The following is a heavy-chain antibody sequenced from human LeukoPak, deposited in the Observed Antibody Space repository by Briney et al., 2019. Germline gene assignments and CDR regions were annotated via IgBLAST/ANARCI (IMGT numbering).Heavy chain of an antibody. CDR2: IKSDGKT. V-gene: IGHV3-74*01. J-gene: IGHJ1*01. Sequence: PGGSLRLSCEASGFTFSRYWMHWVRQAPGKGLVWVSRIKSDGKTNYADSVKGRFTISRDNAKNTVSLQMNSLRADDTGVYYCARAPCEVGGYYPEYFRHWGQGTLVTVSS. CDR3: ARAPCEVGGYYPEYFRH. CDR1: GFTFSRYW. D-gene: IGHD3-3*01.